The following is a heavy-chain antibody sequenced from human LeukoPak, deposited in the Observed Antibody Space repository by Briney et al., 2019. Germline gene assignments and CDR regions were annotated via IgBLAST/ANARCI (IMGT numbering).Heavy chain of an antibody. CDR1: GFTFRSYA. Sequence: GRSLRLSCAASGFTFRSYAMRWVRQAPGKGLEWVAVISYDGSNKYYADSVKGRFTISRDNSKNTLYLQMNSLRAEDTAVYYCARAGYSYGRFVFDSFDPWGQGTLVTVSS. V-gene: IGHV3-30-3*01. D-gene: IGHD5-18*01. J-gene: IGHJ5*02. CDR3: ARAGYSYGRFVFDSFDP. CDR2: ISYDGSNK.